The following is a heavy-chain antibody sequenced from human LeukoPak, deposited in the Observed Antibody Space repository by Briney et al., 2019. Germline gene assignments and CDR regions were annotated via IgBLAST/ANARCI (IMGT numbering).Heavy chain of an antibody. CDR3: AREGRYDSSGYYTDY. V-gene: IGHV3-53*04. J-gene: IGHJ4*02. CDR1: GFTVSSNY. D-gene: IGHD3-22*01. CDR2: IYSGGST. Sequence: GGSLRLSCAASGFTVSSNYMSWVRQAPGKGLEWVSVIYSGGSTYYADSVKGRFTISRHNSKDTLYLQMDSLRAEDTAVYYCAREGRYDSSGYYTDYWGQGTLVTVSS.